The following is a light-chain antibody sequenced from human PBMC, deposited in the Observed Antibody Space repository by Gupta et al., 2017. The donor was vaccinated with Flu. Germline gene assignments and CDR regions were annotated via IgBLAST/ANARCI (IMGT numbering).Light chain of an antibody. V-gene: IGKV3-15*01. Sequence: EIVMTQSPVTLSVSPGERATLSCRASQSVRSNLSWYQQKPGQAPRLLIYGASTRATGIPARFSGSGSGTEFTLTISSLQAEEFAVYYCQQYNNWSPITFGQGTRLEIK. J-gene: IGKJ5*01. CDR3: QQYNNWSPIT. CDR1: QSVRSN. CDR2: GAS.